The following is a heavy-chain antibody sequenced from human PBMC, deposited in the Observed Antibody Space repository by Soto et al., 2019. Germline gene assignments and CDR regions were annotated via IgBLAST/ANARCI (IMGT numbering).Heavy chain of an antibody. CDR3: ARTVLGPDLLADSFVDYYYYMDV. V-gene: IGHV4-34*11. Sequence: SETLSLTCAVYGGSFSGYYWSWIRQPPEKGLEWIGYIYYTGSTSYNPSLNSRVTFSVDSSRSQFSLRLNSVTAADTAVYYCARTVLGPDLLADSFVDYYYYMDVWGQGTTVTVSS. D-gene: IGHD3-9*01. CDR2: IYYTGST. J-gene: IGHJ6*03. CDR1: GGSFSGYY.